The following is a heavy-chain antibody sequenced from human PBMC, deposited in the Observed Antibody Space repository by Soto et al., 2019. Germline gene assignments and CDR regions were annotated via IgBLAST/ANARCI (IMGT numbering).Heavy chain of an antibody. Sequence: QVQLQESGPGLVKPSQTLSLMCTVSGGSISSGGYYWSWIRQLPGKGLEWIGNIYYSGSTYYNPSLKSRVTISVDTSKNPFSLKLSSVTAADTAVYYCARAMTTVTPYYFDYWGQGTLVTVSS. J-gene: IGHJ4*02. CDR3: ARAMTTVTPYYFDY. CDR2: IYYSGST. V-gene: IGHV4-31*03. D-gene: IGHD4-17*01. CDR1: GGSISSGGYY.